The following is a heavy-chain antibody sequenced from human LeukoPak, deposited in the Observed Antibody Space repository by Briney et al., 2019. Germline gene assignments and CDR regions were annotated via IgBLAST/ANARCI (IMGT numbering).Heavy chain of an antibody. CDR3: ARAGYCSSTSCSDYFDY. Sequence: SETLSLTCTVSGGSISSYYWSWIRQPPGKGLEWIGYIYYSGSTNYNPSLKSRVTISADTSKNQFSLKLSSVTAADTAVYYCARAGYCSSTSCSDYFDYWGQGTLVTVSS. CDR2: IYYSGST. J-gene: IGHJ4*02. V-gene: IGHV4-59*08. D-gene: IGHD2-2*01. CDR1: GGSISSYY.